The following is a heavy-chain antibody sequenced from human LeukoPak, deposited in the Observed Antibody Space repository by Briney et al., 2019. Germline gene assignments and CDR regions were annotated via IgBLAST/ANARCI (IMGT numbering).Heavy chain of an antibody. J-gene: IGHJ4*02. CDR2: IKQDGSEK. D-gene: IGHD5-12*01. CDR1: GFTFSSYW. CDR3: AREGDSGYDFSPIFDY. Sequence: GGSLRLSCAASGFTFSSYWMSWVRQAPGKGLEWVANIKQDGSEKYYVDSVKGRFTISRDNAKNSLYPQMNSLRAEDTAVYYCAREGDSGYDFSPIFDYWGQGTLVTVSS. V-gene: IGHV3-7*01.